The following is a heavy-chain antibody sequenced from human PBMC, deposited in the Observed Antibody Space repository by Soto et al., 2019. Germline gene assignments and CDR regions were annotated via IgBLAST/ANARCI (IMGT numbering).Heavy chain of an antibody. D-gene: IGHD1-1*01. CDR2: INHSGST. CDR1: GGSFSGYY. CDR3: ARGPSKRQRGFRPQSPQNVYAEYFQH. Sequence: SETLSLTCAVYGGSFSGYYWSWIRQPPGKGLEWIGEINHSGSTNYNPSLKSRVTISVDTSKNQFSLKLSSVTAADTAVYYCARGPSKRQRGFRPQSPQNVYAEYFQHWGQGTLVTVSS. J-gene: IGHJ1*01. V-gene: IGHV4-34*01.